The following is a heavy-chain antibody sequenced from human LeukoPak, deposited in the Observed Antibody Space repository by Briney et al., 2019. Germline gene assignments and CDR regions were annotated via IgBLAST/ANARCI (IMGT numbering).Heavy chain of an antibody. Sequence: HPGGSLRLSCAASGFTFSSYWMSWVRQAPGKGLEWVANIKQDGSEKYYVDSVKGRFTISRDDAKNSLYLQMNSLRAEDTAVYYCARDKIVGATNFDYWGQGTLVTVSS. CDR3: ARDKIVGATNFDY. V-gene: IGHV3-7*01. D-gene: IGHD1-26*01. J-gene: IGHJ4*02. CDR1: GFTFSSYW. CDR2: IKQDGSEK.